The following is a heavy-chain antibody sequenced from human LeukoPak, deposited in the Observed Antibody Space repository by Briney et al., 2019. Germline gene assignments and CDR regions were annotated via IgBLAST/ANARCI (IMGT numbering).Heavy chain of an antibody. CDR1: RFTFRSDS. D-gene: IGHD5-12*01. J-gene: IGHJ4*02. V-gene: IGHV3-21*01. CDR2: ISSSSSYI. Sequence: GGSLRLSCAASRFTFRSDSMNWVRQAPGKGLEWVSSISSSSSYIYYADSVKGRVTTSRDNAKNSLYLQMNSLRAEDTAVYYCARDPASGSPEFDYWGQGTLVTVSS. CDR3: ARDPASGSPEFDY.